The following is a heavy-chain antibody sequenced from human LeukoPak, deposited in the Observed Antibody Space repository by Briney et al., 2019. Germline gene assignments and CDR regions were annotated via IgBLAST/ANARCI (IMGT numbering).Heavy chain of an antibody. CDR2: IIPILGIA. Sequence: GSSVKVSCKASGGTFSSYTISWVRQAPGQGLEWMERIIPILGIANYAQKFQGRVTITADKSTSTAYMELSSLRSEDTAVYYCAREITSTINGFDTWGQGTVVIVSS. J-gene: IGHJ3*02. V-gene: IGHV1-69*04. D-gene: IGHD2-2*01. CDR3: AREITSTINGFDT. CDR1: GGTFSSYT.